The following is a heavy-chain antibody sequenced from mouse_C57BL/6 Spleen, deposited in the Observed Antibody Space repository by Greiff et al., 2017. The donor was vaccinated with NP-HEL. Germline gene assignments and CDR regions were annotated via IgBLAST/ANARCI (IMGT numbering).Heavy chain of an antibody. CDR1: GYTFTSYW. J-gene: IGHJ2*01. CDR2: IHPNSGRT. Sequence: QVQLQQPGAELVKPGASVKLSCTASGYTFTSYWMHWVKQRPGQGLEWIGMIHPNSGRTNYNAKFKSKATMTVDKSSSTAYMQLSSLTSEDAAVCDCARSRSFDYWGQGTTLTVSS. CDR3: ARSRSFDY. V-gene: IGHV1-64*01.